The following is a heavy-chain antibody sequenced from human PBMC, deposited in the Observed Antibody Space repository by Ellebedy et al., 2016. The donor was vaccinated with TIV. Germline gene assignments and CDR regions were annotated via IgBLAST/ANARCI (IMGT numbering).Heavy chain of an antibody. CDR1: GFNLGDYA. D-gene: IGHD6-19*01. CDR2: ISLSGGAA. CDR3: AREHWGQWLPPDY. J-gene: IGHJ4*02. V-gene: IGHV3-20*04. Sequence: GESLKISXAASGFNLGDYAMSWVRQAPGKGLEWVSDISLSGGAANYAASVKGRFTISRDNANQSLYLQMNSLRVEDTAFYYCAREHWGQWLPPDYWGQGTLVTVSS.